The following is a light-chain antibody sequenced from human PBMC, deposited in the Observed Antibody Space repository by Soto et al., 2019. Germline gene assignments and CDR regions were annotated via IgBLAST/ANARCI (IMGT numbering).Light chain of an antibody. CDR3: QQAHSTPVT. Sequence: DIQMTQSPSSLSASVGDSVTITCRASQSITTYLNSYQQKPGQAPNLLIYTTSTLKNGVPSRFSGSGSGTEFTLTISALRPEDFASYFCQQAHSTPVTFGGGTKLEI. J-gene: IGKJ4*01. CDR1: QSITTY. V-gene: IGKV1-39*01. CDR2: TTS.